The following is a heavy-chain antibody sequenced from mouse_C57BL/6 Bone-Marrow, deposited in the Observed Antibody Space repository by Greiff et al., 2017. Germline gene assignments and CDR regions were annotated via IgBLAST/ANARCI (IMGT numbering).Heavy chain of an antibody. V-gene: IGHV1-69*01. Sequence: QVQLQQPGAELVMPGASVKLSCKASGYTFTSYWMPWVKQRPGQGLEWIGEIDPSDSYPTYTQQFKGKSTLTVDNSSRTAYLQLSSLTYEDAAVYYCARRDYYYGSSLAYWGQGTLVTGSA. CDR1: GYTFTSYW. D-gene: IGHD1-1*01. J-gene: IGHJ3*01. CDR2: IDPSDSYP. CDR3: ARRDYYYGSSLAY.